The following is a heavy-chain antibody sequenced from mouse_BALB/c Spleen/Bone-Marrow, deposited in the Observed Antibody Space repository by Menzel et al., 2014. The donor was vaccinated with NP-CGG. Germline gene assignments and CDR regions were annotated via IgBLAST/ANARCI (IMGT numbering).Heavy chain of an antibody. CDR2: ILPGSGST. Sequence: VQLQQSGAELMKPGASVKISCKATGYTFSSYWIEWVKQRPGHGLEWIGEILPGSGSTNYNEKFKGKATFTADTSSNTAYMQLSCLTSEDSAVYYCAREDGLWYFDVWGAGTTVTVSS. J-gene: IGHJ1*01. D-gene: IGHD1-1*01. V-gene: IGHV1-9*01. CDR3: AREDGLWYFDV. CDR1: GYTFSSYW.